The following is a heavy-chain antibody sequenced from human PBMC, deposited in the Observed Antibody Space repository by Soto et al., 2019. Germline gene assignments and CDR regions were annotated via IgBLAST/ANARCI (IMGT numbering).Heavy chain of an antibody. J-gene: IGHJ5*02. CDR1: GGSISSDS. CDR3: ARQSDCSGGTCFSVNWFDP. D-gene: IGHD2-15*01. CDR2: IYHGGST. Sequence: SETLSLTCTVSGGSISSDSWSWIRQPPGRGLELVGYIYHGGSTNYNPSLKSRVTISVDKSKNQFSLKLGSVTAADTALYYCARQSDCSGGTCFSVNWFDPWGLGTLVTVSS. V-gene: IGHV4-59*01.